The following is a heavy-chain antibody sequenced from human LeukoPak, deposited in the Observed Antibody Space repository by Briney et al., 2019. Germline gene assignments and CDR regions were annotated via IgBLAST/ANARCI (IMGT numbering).Heavy chain of an antibody. D-gene: IGHD4-23*01. CDR2: ISAYNGNT. CDR3: ARALRTTVVTIFGY. CDR1: GYTFTSYG. V-gene: IGHV1-18*01. Sequence: GASVKVSCKASGYTFTSYGISWVRQAPGQGLEWMGWISAYNGNTNYAQKLQGRVTMTTETSTSTAYMELRSLRSDDTAVYYCARALRTTVVTIFGYWGQGTLVTVSS. J-gene: IGHJ4*02.